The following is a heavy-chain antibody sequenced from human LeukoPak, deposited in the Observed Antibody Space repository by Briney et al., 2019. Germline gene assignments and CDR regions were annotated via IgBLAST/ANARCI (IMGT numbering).Heavy chain of an antibody. V-gene: IGHV4-59*01. J-gene: IGHJ3*02. D-gene: IGHD4-17*01. CDR1: GGSISSYY. CDR3: ARARVATVTKPLDAFDI. CDR2: IYYSGST. Sequence: PSETLSLTCTVSGGSISSYYWSWIRQPPGKGLEWIGYIYYSGSTNYNPSLKSRVTISVDTSKNQFSLKLSSVTAADTAVYYCARARVATVTKPLDAFDIWGQGTMVTVSS.